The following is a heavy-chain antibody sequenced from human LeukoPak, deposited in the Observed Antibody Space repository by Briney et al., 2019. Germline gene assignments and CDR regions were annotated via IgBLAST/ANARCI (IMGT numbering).Heavy chain of an antibody. CDR3: ASYPMDPVRGRDYYYGMDV. Sequence: PSETLSLTCTVSGGSISSGGYYWSWIRQHPGKGLEWIGYIYYSGSTNYNPSLKSRVTISVDKSKNQFSLKLSSVTAADTAVYYCASYPMDPVRGRDYYYGMDVWGQGTTVTVSS. CDR1: GGSISSGGYY. V-gene: IGHV4-31*03. J-gene: IGHJ6*02. D-gene: IGHD3-10*01. CDR2: IYYSGST.